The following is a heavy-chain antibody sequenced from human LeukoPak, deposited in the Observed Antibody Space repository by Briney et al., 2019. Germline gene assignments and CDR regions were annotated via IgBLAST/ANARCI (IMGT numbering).Heavy chain of an antibody. CDR2: INTSANT. Sequence: PSETLSLTCTVSGGSISGYYWTWIRQPAGKGLEWIGRINTSANTNYNPSLKSRATMSTDTSKNQFSLILNSVTAADTAVYYCAREGRSSSSGYWGQGILVTVSS. V-gene: IGHV4-4*07. J-gene: IGHJ4*02. CDR1: GGSISGYY. D-gene: IGHD6-6*01. CDR3: AREGRSSSSGY.